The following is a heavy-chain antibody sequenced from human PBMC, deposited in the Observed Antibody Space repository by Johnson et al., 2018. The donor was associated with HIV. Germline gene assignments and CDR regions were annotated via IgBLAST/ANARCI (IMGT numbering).Heavy chain of an antibody. CDR1: GFTFSSYW. CDR2: IKQDGSEK. Sequence: VQLVESGGSLVQPGGSLRLSCAASGFTFSSYWMSWVRQAPGKGLEWVANIKQDGSEKYYVDSVKGRFTISRDNARNSLFLQMNSLRAEDTAVYYCAKLPGGNSGFVDAFDIWGQGTTVIVSS. V-gene: IGHV3-7*01. D-gene: IGHD4-23*01. J-gene: IGHJ3*02. CDR3: AKLPGGNSGFVDAFDI.